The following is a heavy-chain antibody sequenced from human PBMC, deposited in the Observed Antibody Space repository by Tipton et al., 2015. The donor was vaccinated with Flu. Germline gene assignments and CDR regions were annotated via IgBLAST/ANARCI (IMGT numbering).Heavy chain of an antibody. CDR3: ARRDYSNYVSVPKNWLDS. CDR2: VYYSGTT. CDR1: GGSISPYY. Sequence: TLSLTCSVSGGSISPYYWSWIRQPPGKGLEWIGYVYYSGTTNYNPSLKSRVTISVDTSKNQFSLKLSFVTAADTAVYYCARRDYSNYVSVPKNWLDSWGQGILVTVSS. V-gene: IGHV4-59*08. D-gene: IGHD4-11*01. J-gene: IGHJ5*01.